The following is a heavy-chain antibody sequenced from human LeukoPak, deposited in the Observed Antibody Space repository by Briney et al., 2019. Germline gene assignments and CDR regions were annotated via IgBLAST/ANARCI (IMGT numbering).Heavy chain of an antibody. Sequence: ASVKVSCKASGYTFTSYGISWVRQAPGQGLEWMGWIRVYNGDTNYAQKLQGRVTMTTDTSTSTAYMELRSLRSDDTAVYYCARDSDGSGSYYNLYYYYYGMDVWGQGTTVTVSS. D-gene: IGHD3-10*01. CDR2: IRVYNGDT. V-gene: IGHV1-18*01. J-gene: IGHJ6*02. CDR3: ARDSDGSGSYYNLYYYYYGMDV. CDR1: GYTFTSYG.